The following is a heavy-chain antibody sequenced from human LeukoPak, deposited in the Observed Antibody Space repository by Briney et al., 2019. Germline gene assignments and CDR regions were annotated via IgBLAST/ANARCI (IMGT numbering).Heavy chain of an antibody. CDR1: GFTFSSYA. D-gene: IGHD2-2*01. Sequence: GGSLRLSCAASGFTFSSYAMSWVRQAPGKGLEWVSAISGSGGSTYYADSVKGRFTISRDNSKNTLYLQMNSLRAEDTAVYYCAKRGIVVVPAALWYFDYWAREPWSPSPQ. J-gene: IGHJ4*02. V-gene: IGHV3-23*01. CDR2: ISGSGGST. CDR3: AKRGIVVVPAALWYFDY.